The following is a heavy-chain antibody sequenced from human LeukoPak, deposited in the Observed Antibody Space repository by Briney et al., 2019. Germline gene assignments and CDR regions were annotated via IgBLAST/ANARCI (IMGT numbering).Heavy chain of an antibody. D-gene: IGHD5-12*01. CDR2: IYSGGST. Sequence: PGGSLRLSCAASGFTVSSNYMSWVRQAPGKGLEWVSVIYSGGSTYYADSVKGRFTISRDNSKNTLYVQMNSLRAKDTAVYYCARARGYSGYESKWYYYGMDVWGQGTTVTVSS. V-gene: IGHV3-53*01. CDR3: ARARGYSGYESKWYYYGMDV. CDR1: GFTVSSNY. J-gene: IGHJ6*02.